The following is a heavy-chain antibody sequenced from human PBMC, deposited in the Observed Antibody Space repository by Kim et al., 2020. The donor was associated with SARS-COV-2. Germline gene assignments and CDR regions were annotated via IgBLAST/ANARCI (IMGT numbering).Heavy chain of an antibody. V-gene: IGHV3-30*04. CDR2: ISYDGSNK. CDR1: GFTFSSYA. Sequence: GGSLRLSCAASGFTFSSYAMHWVRQAPGKGLDWVAVISYDGSNKYYADSVKGRFTISRDNSKNTLYLQMNSLRAEDTAVYYCARDPMITFGGVIAIGYYYYGMDVWGQGTTVTVSS. CDR3: ARDPMITFGGVIAIGYYYYGMDV. J-gene: IGHJ6*02. D-gene: IGHD3-16*02.